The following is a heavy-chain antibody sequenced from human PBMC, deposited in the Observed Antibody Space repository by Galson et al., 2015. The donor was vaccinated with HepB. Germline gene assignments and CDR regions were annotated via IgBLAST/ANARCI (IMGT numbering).Heavy chain of an antibody. J-gene: IGHJ6*02. D-gene: IGHD6-19*01. CDR3: ARREQWPAGRYGMDV. V-gene: IGHV3-30*04. CDR1: GFIFRSYA. Sequence: SLRLSCAASGFIFRSYAIHWVRQTPGKELEWVALISYDGSDRYYVDSVKGRFTISRDNSKNTLYLRMNSLRPEDTAVYYCARREQWPAGRYGMDVWGQGTTVTASS. CDR2: ISYDGSDR.